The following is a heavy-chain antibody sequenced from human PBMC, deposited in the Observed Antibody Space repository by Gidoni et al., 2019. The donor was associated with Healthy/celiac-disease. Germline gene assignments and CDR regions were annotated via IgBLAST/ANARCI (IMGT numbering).Heavy chain of an antibody. CDR2: ISWNSGSI. Sequence: EVQLVESGGGLVQPGRSLRLSCPASGFTFDDYAMQWVRQAPGKGLEWVSGISWNSGSIGYADSVKGRFTISRDNAKNSLYLQMNSLRAEDTALYYCAKDKVVVSGWYYFDYWGQGTLVTVSS. CDR1: GFTFDDYA. V-gene: IGHV3-9*01. CDR3: AKDKVVVSGWYYFDY. J-gene: IGHJ4*02. D-gene: IGHD6-19*01.